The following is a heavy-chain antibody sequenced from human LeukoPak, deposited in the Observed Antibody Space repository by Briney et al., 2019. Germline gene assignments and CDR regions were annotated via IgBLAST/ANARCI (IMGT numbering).Heavy chain of an antibody. Sequence: GRSLRLSCAASGFTFRSYAMHLVRQAPGKGLEWVTLISHDGDNIYYADSVKGRFTISRDNSKNTLYLQMNSLRAEDTAIYYCARENYYDSSGYYNYWGQGTLVTVSS. D-gene: IGHD3-22*01. J-gene: IGHJ4*02. CDR3: ARENYYDSSGYYNY. CDR2: ISHDGDNI. V-gene: IGHV3-30-3*01. CDR1: GFTFRSYA.